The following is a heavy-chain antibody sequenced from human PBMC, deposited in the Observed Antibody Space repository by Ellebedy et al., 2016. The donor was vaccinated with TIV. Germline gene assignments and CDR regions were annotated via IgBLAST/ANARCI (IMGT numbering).Heavy chain of an antibody. J-gene: IGHJ6*02. CDR2: INEDGSVK. Sequence: GGSLRLXCAASGFPFRGYWMSWVRQAPGKGLEWVANINEDGSVKFFVDSVKGRFTISRDNAKKSVFLEMSSLRAEDTAVYYCASLGFCSSNNCFYGMDVWGQGTTVTVSS. CDR1: GFPFRGYW. D-gene: IGHD2-2*01. CDR3: ASLGFCSSNNCFYGMDV. V-gene: IGHV3-7*03.